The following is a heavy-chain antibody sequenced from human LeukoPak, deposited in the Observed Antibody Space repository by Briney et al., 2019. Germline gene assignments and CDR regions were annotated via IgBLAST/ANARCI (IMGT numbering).Heavy chain of an antibody. J-gene: IGHJ5*02. D-gene: IGHD6-13*01. V-gene: IGHV4-38-2*02. CDR2: IYHSGST. Sequence: SETLSLTCTVSGYSISSGYYWGWIRQPPGKGLEWIGSIYHSGSTNYNPSLKSRVTISVDTSKNQFSLKLSSVTAADTAVYYCARARPGRGSSWSYNWFDPWGQGTLVTVSS. CDR1: GYSISSGYY. CDR3: ARARPGRGSSWSYNWFDP.